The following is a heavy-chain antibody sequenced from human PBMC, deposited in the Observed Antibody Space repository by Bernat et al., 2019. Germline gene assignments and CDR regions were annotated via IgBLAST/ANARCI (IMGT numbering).Heavy chain of an antibody. V-gene: IGHV3-33*01. CDR3: ARGNRYYDFWSGSWGYYYGMDV. D-gene: IGHD3-3*01. CDR1: GFTFSSYG. Sequence: QVQLVESGGGVVQPGRSLRLSCAASGFTFSSYGMHWVRQAPGKGLEWVAVIWYDGSNKYYADSVKGRFTISRDNSKNTLYLKMNSLRAEDTAVYYCARGNRYYDFWSGSWGYYYGMDVWGQGTTVTVSS. J-gene: IGHJ6*02. CDR2: IWYDGSNK.